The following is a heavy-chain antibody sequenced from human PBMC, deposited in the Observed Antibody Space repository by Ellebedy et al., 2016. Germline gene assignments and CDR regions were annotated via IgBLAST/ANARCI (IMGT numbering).Heavy chain of an antibody. CDR1: GFTFSSYG. Sequence: GGSLRLXCAASGFTFSSYGMSWVRQAPGKGLEWVSAISGSGGSTYYADSVKGRFTISRDNSKNTLYLQMNSLRAEDTAVYYCARDKDPPGYSNSDYYGMDVWGQGTTVTVSS. CDR3: ARDKDPPGYSNSDYYGMDV. CDR2: ISGSGGST. D-gene: IGHD6-6*01. V-gene: IGHV3-23*01. J-gene: IGHJ6*02.